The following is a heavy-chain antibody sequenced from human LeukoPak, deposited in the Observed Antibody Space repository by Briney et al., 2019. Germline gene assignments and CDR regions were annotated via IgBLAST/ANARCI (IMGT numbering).Heavy chain of an antibody. J-gene: IGHJ4*02. CDR2: IKQDGSEK. V-gene: IGHV3-7*01. Sequence: TGGSLRLFCAASGFTFSIYWMSWVRQAPGKGLEWVANIKQDGSEKYYVDSVKGRFTISRDNAKNSLYLQMNSLRAEDTAVYYCARTYCSGGSCYNPYFDYWGQGTLVTVSS. CDR3: ARTYCSGGSCYNPYFDY. CDR1: GFTFSIYW. D-gene: IGHD2-15*01.